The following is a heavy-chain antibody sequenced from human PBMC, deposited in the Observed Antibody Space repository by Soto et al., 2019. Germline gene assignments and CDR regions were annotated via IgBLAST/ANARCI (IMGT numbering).Heavy chain of an antibody. CDR1: GCSISSYY. CDR2: IYYSGST. V-gene: IGHV4-59*08. CDR3: ARYRIAARGWFDP. J-gene: IGHJ5*02. Sequence: PSETLSLTCTVSGCSISSYYWSWIRQPPGKGLEWIGYIYYSGSTNYNPSLKSRVTISVDTSKNQFSLKLSSVTAADTAVYYCARYRIAARGWFDPWGQGTLVTVSS. D-gene: IGHD6-6*01.